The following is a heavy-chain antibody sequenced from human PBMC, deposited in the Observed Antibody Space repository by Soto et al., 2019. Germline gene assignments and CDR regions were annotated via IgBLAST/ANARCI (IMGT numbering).Heavy chain of an antibody. CDR2: TSAYNGNT. J-gene: IGHJ4*02. CDR3: PRARVGATRYDC. V-gene: IGHV1-18*01. CDR1: GYTFTSYG. D-gene: IGHD1-26*01. Sequence: ASVKVSCKASGYTFTSYGISWVRQPPGQGLEWMGWTSAYNGNTNYAQKLQGRVTMNTDTSTSTAYMELTRLRSDDTAVNYCPRARVGATRYDCWGRGTLVTV.